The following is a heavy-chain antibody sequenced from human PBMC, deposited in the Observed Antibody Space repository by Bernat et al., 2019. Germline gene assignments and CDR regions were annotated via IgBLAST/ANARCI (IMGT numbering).Heavy chain of an antibody. D-gene: IGHD2-2*01. CDR1: GFTFSSYW. V-gene: IGHV3-74*01. CDR3: ARIRSIVVVPADTFDI. Sequence: EVQLVESGGGLVQPGGSLRLSCAASGFTFSSYWMHWVRQAPGKGLVWVSRIKSDGSSPSYADSVKGRFTISRDNAKNTLYLQMNSLRDEDTAVYYCARIRSIVVVPADTFDIWGQGTMVTVSS. CDR2: IKSDGSSP. J-gene: IGHJ3*02.